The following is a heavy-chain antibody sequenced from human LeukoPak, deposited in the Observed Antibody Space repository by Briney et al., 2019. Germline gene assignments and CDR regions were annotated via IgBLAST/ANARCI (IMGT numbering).Heavy chain of an antibody. J-gene: IGHJ5*02. V-gene: IGHV7-4-1*02. CDR3: ARLVVVVPGASTHWFDP. D-gene: IGHD2-2*01. CDR2: INTNTGNP. Sequence: EASVKVSCKASGYTFTSYAMNWVRQAPGQGLEWMGWINTNTGNPTYAQAFTGRFVFSLDTSVRTAYLKISSLKADDTAMYYCARLVVVVPGASTHWFDPWGQGTLVTVSS. CDR1: GYTFTSYA.